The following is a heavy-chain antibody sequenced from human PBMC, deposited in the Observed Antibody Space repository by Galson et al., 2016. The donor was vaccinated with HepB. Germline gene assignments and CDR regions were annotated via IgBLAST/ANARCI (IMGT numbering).Heavy chain of an antibody. J-gene: IGHJ4*02. D-gene: IGHD2-21*02. CDR1: GFTFSSYG. V-gene: IGHV3-33*01. CDR3: ARDDYAYCGGACYFDH. CDR2: VWYGGSNK. Sequence: SLRLSCAASGFTFSSYGMHWVRQAPGKGLEWVAIVWYGGSNKYYADSVKGRFTISRDNSKNTLYLQMSSLRVEDTAVYYCARDDYAYCGGACYFDHLGQGTLVTVSS.